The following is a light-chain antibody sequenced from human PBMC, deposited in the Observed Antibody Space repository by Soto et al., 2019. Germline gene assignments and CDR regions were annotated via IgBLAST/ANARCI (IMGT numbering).Light chain of an antibody. CDR1: QSLDKW. Sequence: DIQMTQSPSTLSASVGDRVSISCRASQSLDKWLAWYQQKPGEAPKLLVSDASNLESGVSSRFTGSGSGTEFTLNIRSLQPADFATYSCQQYTRYPYTFGQGTKLEIK. CDR3: QQYTRYPYT. J-gene: IGKJ2*01. V-gene: IGKV1-5*01. CDR2: DAS.